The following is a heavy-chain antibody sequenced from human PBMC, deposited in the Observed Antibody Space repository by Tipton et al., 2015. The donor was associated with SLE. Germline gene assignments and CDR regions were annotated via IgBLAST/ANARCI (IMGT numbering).Heavy chain of an antibody. D-gene: IGHD2-2*01. Sequence: TLSLTCAVYGGSFSSGSYYWTWIRQPAGEGLEWIGYIYTTGSTNHNPSLKSRVTISVDTSKNQFSLKLSSVTAADTAVYYCARGDCSSTSCLDYWGQGTLVTVSS. J-gene: IGHJ4*02. V-gene: IGHV4-61*10. CDR2: IYTTGST. CDR3: ARGDCSSTSCLDY. CDR1: GGSFSSGSYY.